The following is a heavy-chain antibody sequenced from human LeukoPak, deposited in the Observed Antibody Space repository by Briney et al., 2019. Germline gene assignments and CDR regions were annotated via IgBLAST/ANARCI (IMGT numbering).Heavy chain of an antibody. CDR2: IDAGNGNT. J-gene: IGHJ6*02. V-gene: IGHV1-3*01. Sequence: ASVKVSCKASGYTFTSYAMHWVRQAPGQRLEWMGWIDAGNGNTKYSQKFQGRVTISRDTSASTAYMELSSLRSEDTAVYYCARGSFSIYHDMDVWGQGTTVTVSS. CDR1: GYTFTSYA. D-gene: IGHD2/OR15-2a*01. CDR3: ARGSFSIYHDMDV.